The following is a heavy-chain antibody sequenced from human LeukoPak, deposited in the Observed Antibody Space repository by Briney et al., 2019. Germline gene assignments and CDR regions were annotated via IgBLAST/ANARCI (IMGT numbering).Heavy chain of an antibody. CDR2: ISSSSSCI. CDR1: GFTFSSYS. D-gene: IGHD2-2*01. V-gene: IGHV3-21*01. Sequence: GGSLRLSCAASGFTFSSYSMNWVRQAPGKGLEWVSSISSSSSCIYYADSVKGRFTISRDNAKNSLYLQMNSLRAEDTAVYYCARDGSVVVPAAMYGMDVWGQGTTVTVSS. CDR3: ARDGSVVVPAAMYGMDV. J-gene: IGHJ6*02.